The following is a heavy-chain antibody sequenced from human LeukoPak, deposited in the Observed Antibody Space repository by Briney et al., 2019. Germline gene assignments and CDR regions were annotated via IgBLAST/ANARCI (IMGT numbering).Heavy chain of an antibody. CDR1: GGSISSSGSY. J-gene: IGHJ4*02. V-gene: IGHV4-61*08. CDR3: ARGGGPPSYFDY. CDR2: IHYSGNT. D-gene: IGHD3-16*01. Sequence: PSETLSLTCTVSGGSISSSGSYWGWIRQPPGKALEWIGYIHYSGNTNYNPSLKSRITISLDTSRSQFSLKLTSVTAADTAVYYCARGGGPPSYFDYWGQGTLVSGSS.